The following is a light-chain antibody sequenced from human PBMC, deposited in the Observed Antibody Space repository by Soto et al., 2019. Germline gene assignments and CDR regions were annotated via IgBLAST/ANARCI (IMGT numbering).Light chain of an antibody. J-gene: IGLJ1*01. CDR2: ANS. CDR3: QSYDSSRSGFYV. V-gene: IGLV1-40*01. Sequence: QSVLTQPPSVSGAPGQRVTISCTGSSSNIGAGYDVHWYQQLPGTAPKLLIYANSNRPSGVPDRFSGSKSGTSASLAITGLQAEDEADYYCQSYDSSRSGFYVFGTGTKVTVL. CDR1: SSNIGAGYD.